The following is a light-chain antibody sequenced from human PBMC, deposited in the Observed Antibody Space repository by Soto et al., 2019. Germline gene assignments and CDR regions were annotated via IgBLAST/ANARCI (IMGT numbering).Light chain of an antibody. Sequence: DIQMTQSPSTLSASVGDSVTITFRASQSISSWLAWYQQKPGKAPKLLIYKASSLESGVPSRFSGSGSGTEFTLTISSLQPDDFATYYCQQYNSYSTFGQGTKVDI. V-gene: IGKV1-5*03. CDR2: KAS. J-gene: IGKJ1*01. CDR3: QQYNSYST. CDR1: QSISSW.